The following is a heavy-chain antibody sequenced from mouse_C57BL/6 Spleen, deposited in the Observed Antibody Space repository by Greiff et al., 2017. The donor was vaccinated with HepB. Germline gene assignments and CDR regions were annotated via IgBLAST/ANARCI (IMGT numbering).Heavy chain of an antibody. CDR1: GFTFSSYG. D-gene: IGHD1-1*01. Sequence: EVMLVESGGDLVKPGGSLKLSCAASGFTFSSYGMSWVRQTPDKRLEWVATISSGGSYTYYPDSVKGRFTISRDNAKNTLYLQMSSLKSEDTAMYYCAADYYGSSYVGAMDYWGQGTSVTVSS. CDR2: ISSGGSYT. J-gene: IGHJ4*01. CDR3: AADYYGSSYVGAMDY. V-gene: IGHV5-6*01.